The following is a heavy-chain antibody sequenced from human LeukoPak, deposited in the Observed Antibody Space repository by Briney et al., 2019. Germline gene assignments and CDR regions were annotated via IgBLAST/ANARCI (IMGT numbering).Heavy chain of an antibody. Sequence: ASVKVSCKVSGYTLTELSMHWVRQAPGKGLEWMGGFDPEDGETIYAQKFQGRVTMTEDTSTDTAYMELSRLRSDDTAVYYCARVFSYVYYYGMDVWGQGTTVTVSS. CDR3: ARVFSYVYYYGMDV. D-gene: IGHD1-26*01. CDR2: FDPEDGET. CDR1: GYTLTELS. V-gene: IGHV1-24*01. J-gene: IGHJ6*02.